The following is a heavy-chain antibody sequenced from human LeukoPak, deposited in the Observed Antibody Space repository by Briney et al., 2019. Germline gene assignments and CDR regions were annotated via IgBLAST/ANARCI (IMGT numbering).Heavy chain of an antibody. J-gene: IGHJ4*02. V-gene: IGHV3-23*01. Sequence: GGSLRLSCAASGFTFSRYAVSWVRQAPGKGLEWVSAISGSGGSTYYADSVKGRFTISRDNSKNTLYLQMNSLRAEDTAVYYCATNVEAADRSGWGQGTLVTVSS. CDR3: ATNVEAADRSG. CDR1: GFTFSRYA. CDR2: ISGSGGST. D-gene: IGHD6-13*01.